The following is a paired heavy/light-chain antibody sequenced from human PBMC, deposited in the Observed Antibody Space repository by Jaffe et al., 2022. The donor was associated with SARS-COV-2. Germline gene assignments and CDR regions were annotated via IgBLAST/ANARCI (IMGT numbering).Heavy chain of an antibody. Sequence: QVQLVQSGAEVKKPGASVKVSCKTSGYTFTSYVMHWVRQAPGQRLEWMGWINAGNGNTKYSQKFQDRVTITRDTSASTAYMELSSLRSEDTALYYCARDPCSGGTCYKNPFDYWGQGTLVTVSS. J-gene: IGHJ4*02. CDR3: ARDPCSGGTCYKNPFDY. V-gene: IGHV1-3*01. CDR1: GYTFTSYV. CDR2: INAGNGNT. D-gene: IGHD2-15*01.
Light chain of an antibody. CDR1: QGISSY. J-gene: IGKJ2*01. CDR3: QQVNSYPPMYT. Sequence: DIQLTQSPSFLSASVGDRVTITCRASQGISSYLAWYQQKPGKAPKLLIYAASTLQSGVPSRFSGSGSGTEFTLTISSLQPEDFATYYCQQVNSYPPMYTFGQGTKLEIK. CDR2: AAS. V-gene: IGKV1-9*01.